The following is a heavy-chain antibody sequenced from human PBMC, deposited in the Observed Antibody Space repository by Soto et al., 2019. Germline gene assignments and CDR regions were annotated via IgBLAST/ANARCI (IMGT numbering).Heavy chain of an antibody. V-gene: IGHV4-30-2*01. CDR2: IYHSGSA. Sequence: QLQLQESGSGLVKPSQTLSLTCAVSGGSISSGGYSLSWIRQPPGKGLEWIGYIYHSGSAYYNPSLKTRVTITLDRSKNHFSLTLSSVTAAHTAVHYCARGRGVCLGSHGMDVWGHGTTGSFSS. CDR3: ARGRGVCLGSHGMDV. D-gene: IGHD3-16*01. J-gene: IGHJ6*02. CDR1: GGSISSGGYS.